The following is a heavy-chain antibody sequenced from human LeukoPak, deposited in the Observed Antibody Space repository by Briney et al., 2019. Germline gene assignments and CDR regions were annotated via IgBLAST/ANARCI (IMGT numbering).Heavy chain of an antibody. CDR2: ISAYNGNT. CDR1: GGTFSSYA. V-gene: IGHV1-18*01. Sequence: ASVKVSCKASGGTFSSYAISWVRQAPGQGLEWMGWISAYNGNTNYAQKLQGRVTMTTDTSTSTAYMELRSLRSDDTAVYYCARGKRSAYYYYYGMDVWGQGTTVTVSS. J-gene: IGHJ6*02. CDR3: ARGKRSAYYYYYGMDV.